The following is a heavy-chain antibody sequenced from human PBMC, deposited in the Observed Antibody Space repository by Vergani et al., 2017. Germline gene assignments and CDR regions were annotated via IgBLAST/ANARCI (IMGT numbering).Heavy chain of an antibody. D-gene: IGHD4-17*01. CDR2: IRSKAYGGTT. J-gene: IGHJ6*02. V-gene: IGHV3-49*05. CDR3: TTDWGVVYGDYGNYYYYGMDV. Sequence: EVQLVESGGGLVKPGRSLRLSCTASGFTFGDYAMSWFRPAPGKGLEWVGFIRSKAYGGTTEYAASVKGRFTISRDDSKSIAYLQMNSLKTEDTAVYYCTTDWGVVYGDYGNYYYYGMDVWGQGTTVTVSS. CDR1: GFTFGDYA.